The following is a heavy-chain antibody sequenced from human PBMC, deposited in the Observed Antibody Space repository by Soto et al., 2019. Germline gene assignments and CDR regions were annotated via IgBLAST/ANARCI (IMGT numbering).Heavy chain of an antibody. CDR1: GFSLSTSGMR. CDR3: ARTNVVVVAATLYYFDY. J-gene: IGHJ4*02. Sequence: SGPTLVNPTQTLTLTCTFSGFSLSTSGMRVSWIRQPPGKALEWLARIDWDDDKFYSTSLKTRLTISEDTSKNQVVLTMTNMDPVDTATYYCARTNVVVVAATLYYFDYWGQGTLVTVSS. CDR2: IDWDDDK. D-gene: IGHD2-15*01. V-gene: IGHV2-70*04.